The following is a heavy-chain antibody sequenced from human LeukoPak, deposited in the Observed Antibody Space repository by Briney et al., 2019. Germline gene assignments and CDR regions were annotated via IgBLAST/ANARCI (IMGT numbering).Heavy chain of an antibody. CDR3: AKNLHSSTTSCYDY. J-gene: IGHJ4*02. V-gene: IGHV3-23*01. D-gene: IGHD2-2*01. CDR1: GFTFSSYA. Sequence: GGSLRLSCAASGFTFSSYAMSWVRQAPGKGLEWVSGVFIHGDETYHAESVKGRFTTSRDNSKSTLYLQMNSLRAEDTAVYYCAKNLHSSTTSCYDYWGQGTLVTVSS. CDR2: VFIHGDET.